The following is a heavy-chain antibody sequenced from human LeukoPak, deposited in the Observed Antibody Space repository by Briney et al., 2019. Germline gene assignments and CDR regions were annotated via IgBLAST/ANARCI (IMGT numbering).Heavy chain of an antibody. CDR1: GFTFSSYA. CDR2: ISGSGGST. D-gene: IGHD1-20*01. CDR3: AKDLNWNRYYYYYGMDV. J-gene: IGHJ6*02. Sequence: EASLRLSCAASGFTFSSYAMSWVRQAPGKGLEWVSAISGSGGSTYYADSVKGRFTISRDNSKNTLYLQMNSLRAEDTAVYYCAKDLNWNRYYYYYGMDVWGQGTTVTVSS. V-gene: IGHV3-23*01.